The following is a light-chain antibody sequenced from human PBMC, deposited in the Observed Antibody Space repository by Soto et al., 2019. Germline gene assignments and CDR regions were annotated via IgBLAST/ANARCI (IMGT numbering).Light chain of an antibody. V-gene: IGLV1-40*01. CDR2: GNS. Sequence: VLTQPPSVSGAPGQRVTISCTGSSSNIGAGYDVHWYQQLPGTAPKLLIYGNSNRPSGVPDRFSGSKSGTSASLAITGLQAEDEADYYCQSYDSSLSGSVVFGGGTKVTVL. J-gene: IGLJ2*01. CDR3: QSYDSSLSGSVV. CDR1: SSNIGAGYD.